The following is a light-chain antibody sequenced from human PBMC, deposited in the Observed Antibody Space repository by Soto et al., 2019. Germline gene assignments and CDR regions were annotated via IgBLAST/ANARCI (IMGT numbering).Light chain of an antibody. V-gene: IGLV1-40*01. CDR2: GNS. Sequence: VLTQPPSVSGAPGQRVTISCTGSSSNIGAGYDVHWYQQLPGTAPKLLIYGNSNRPSGVPDRFSGSKSGTSASLAITGLQAEDEADYYCQSYDSSLSGSVVFGGGTKVTVL. J-gene: IGLJ2*01. CDR3: QSYDSSLSGSVV. CDR1: SSNIGAGYD.